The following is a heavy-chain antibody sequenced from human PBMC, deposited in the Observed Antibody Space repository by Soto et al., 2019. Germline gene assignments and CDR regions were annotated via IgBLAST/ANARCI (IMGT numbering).Heavy chain of an antibody. D-gene: IGHD2-15*01. Sequence: EVQLVQSGAEVKKPGESLSISCKGSGYTFTNYWICWVRQMPGKGLEWMGIIYPDDSDVTYSPSFQGQVTGSADRSITTAYLQWSSLKASDTAMYYCARRQTYAESGAYDLGGFDYWGQGTLGTVSS. J-gene: IGHJ4*02. CDR1: GYTFTNYW. V-gene: IGHV5-51*01. CDR2: IYPDDSDV. CDR3: ARRQTYAESGAYDLGGFDY.